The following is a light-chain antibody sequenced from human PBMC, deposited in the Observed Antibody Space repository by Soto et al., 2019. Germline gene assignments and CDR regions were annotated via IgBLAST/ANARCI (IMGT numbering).Light chain of an antibody. CDR1: QSISNY. CDR2: AAS. V-gene: IGKV1-39*01. Sequence: DIQMTQPPSSLSASVGARVTITCRAIQSISNYLNWYQQKPGKAPRLLIYAASSLQSGVPSRFSGSGSGTDFTLTISSLQPEDFAAYYCQQTYSTPRTFGQGTKVDIK. J-gene: IGKJ1*01. CDR3: QQTYSTPRT.